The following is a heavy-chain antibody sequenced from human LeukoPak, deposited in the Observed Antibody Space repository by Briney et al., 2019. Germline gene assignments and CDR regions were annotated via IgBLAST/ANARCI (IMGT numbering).Heavy chain of an antibody. V-gene: IGHV3-74*01. Sequence: GGSLRLSCAASGFAFNKYWMHWVRQAPGKGLVWVSRINGDGSTTSYADSVKGGFTISRDNAKNTLYLQMSSLRAEDTAVYYCARGWSVPEYYMDVWGKGTTVTVSS. J-gene: IGHJ6*03. CDR2: INGDGSTT. D-gene: IGHD3-3*01. CDR1: GFAFNKYW. CDR3: ARGWSVPEYYMDV.